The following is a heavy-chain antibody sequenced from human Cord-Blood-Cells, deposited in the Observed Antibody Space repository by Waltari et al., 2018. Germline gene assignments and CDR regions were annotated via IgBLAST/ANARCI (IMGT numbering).Heavy chain of an antibody. V-gene: IGHV1-24*01. CDR1: GYTLTELS. Sequence: QVQLVQSGAEVKKPGASVKVSCKVSGYTLTELSMHWVRQAPGKGLEWMGGFDPEDGETIYAQKCQGRVTMTEDTTTDTAYMELSSLRTEDTAVYYCAFGGYDFYYFDYWGQGTLVTVSS. CDR3: AFGGYDFYYFDY. CDR2: FDPEDGET. D-gene: IGHD5-12*01. J-gene: IGHJ4*02.